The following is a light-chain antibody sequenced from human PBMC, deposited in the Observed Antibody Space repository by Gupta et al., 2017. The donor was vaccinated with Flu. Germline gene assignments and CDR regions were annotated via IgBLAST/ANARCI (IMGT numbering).Light chain of an antibody. CDR2: DVS. J-gene: IGLJ3*02. Sequence: QSALTQPRSVSGSPGPSVTISCSGTSSDVGNYNYVSWFQQHPGKAPKVMIYDVSKRPSGVPDRFSGSKSGNTASLTISGLQAEDEADYYCCSYAGTYSWVFGGGTKLTVL. CDR3: CSYAGTYSWV. V-gene: IGLV2-11*01. CDR1: SSDVGNYNY.